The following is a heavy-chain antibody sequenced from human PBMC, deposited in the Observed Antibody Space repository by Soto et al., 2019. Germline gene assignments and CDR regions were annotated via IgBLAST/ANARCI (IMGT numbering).Heavy chain of an antibody. V-gene: IGHV1-69*13. J-gene: IGHJ4*02. D-gene: IGHD5-12*01. CDR2: IIPIFGTA. CDR1: GGTFSSYA. CDR3: ARDYSLGYSGYNGPFDY. Sequence: ASVKVSCKASGGTFSSYAISWVRQAPGQGLEWMGGIIPIFGTANYAQKFQGRVTITADESTSTAYMELNSLRAEDTAVYCCARDYSLGYSGYNGPFDYWGQGTLVTVSS.